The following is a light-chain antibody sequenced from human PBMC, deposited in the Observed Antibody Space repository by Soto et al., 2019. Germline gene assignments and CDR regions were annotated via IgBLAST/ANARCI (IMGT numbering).Light chain of an antibody. CDR2: NNS. Sequence: QSVLTQPPSAPGTPGQMVTISCSGSSSNIGSNTVNWYQQLPGMAPKLLIYNNSQRPSGVPDRFSGSKSGTSASLAISGLQSEDEADYYCAAWDDSLRGLEFGGGTKVTVL. V-gene: IGLV1-44*01. CDR1: SSNIGSNT. J-gene: IGLJ2*01. CDR3: AAWDDSLRGLE.